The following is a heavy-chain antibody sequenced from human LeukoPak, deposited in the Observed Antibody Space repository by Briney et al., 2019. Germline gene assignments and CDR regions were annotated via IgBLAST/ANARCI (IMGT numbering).Heavy chain of an antibody. J-gene: IGHJ4*02. D-gene: IGHD4-17*01. CDR2: IIPIFGTA. CDR1: GGTFSSYA. V-gene: IGHV1-69*05. Sequence: SVKVSCKASGGTFSSYAIGWVRQAPGQGLEWMGGIIPIFGTASYAQKFQGRVTMTRDTSTSTVYMELRSLRSEDTAVYYCARTYGDYPNYYFDYWGQGTLVTVS. CDR3: ARTYGDYPNYYFDY.